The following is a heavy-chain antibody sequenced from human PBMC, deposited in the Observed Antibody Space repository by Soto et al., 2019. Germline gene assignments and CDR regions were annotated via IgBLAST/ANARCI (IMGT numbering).Heavy chain of an antibody. CDR1: GFTLSGHC. CDR2: TKHKASSYAT. V-gene: IGHV3-72*01. J-gene: IGHJ4*02. Sequence: EVQLVESGGGLVQPGGSLRLSCAVSGFTLSGHCMDWVRQAAGKRLEWVGRTKHKASSYATEYAASVKGRFTISRDDSYNSLYLQMSSLRTEDTAVYYCVAYLSYYVHWGQGTLVTVSS. CDR3: VAYLSYYVH. D-gene: IGHD3-10*02.